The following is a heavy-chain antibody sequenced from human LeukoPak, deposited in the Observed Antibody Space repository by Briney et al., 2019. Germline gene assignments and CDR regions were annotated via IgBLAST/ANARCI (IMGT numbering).Heavy chain of an antibody. V-gene: IGHV1-2*02. D-gene: IGHD5-12*01. CDR3: ARDSGYDGFFDY. CDR2: VNPNSGGT. Sequence: ASVKVSCKASGYTFTGYYMHWVRQAPGQGLEWMGWVNPNSGGTNYAQKFQGRVTMTRDTSISTAYMELSRLRSDDTAVYYCARDSGYDGFFDYWGQGTLVTVSS. J-gene: IGHJ4*02. CDR1: GYTFTGYY.